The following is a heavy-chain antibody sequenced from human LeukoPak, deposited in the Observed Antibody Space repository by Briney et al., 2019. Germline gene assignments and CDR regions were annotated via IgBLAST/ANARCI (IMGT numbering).Heavy chain of an antibody. D-gene: IGHD2-2*01. Sequence: GGSLRLSCAASGFTFSSYSMNWVRQAPGKGLEWVSSISSSSSYIYYADSVKGPFTISRDNAKNSLYLQMNSLRAEDTAVYYCARCYIVVVPAAMTVYYYYGMDVWGQGTTVTVSS. J-gene: IGHJ6*02. CDR3: ARCYIVVVPAAMTVYYYYGMDV. CDR1: GFTFSSYS. V-gene: IGHV3-21*01. CDR2: ISSSSSYI.